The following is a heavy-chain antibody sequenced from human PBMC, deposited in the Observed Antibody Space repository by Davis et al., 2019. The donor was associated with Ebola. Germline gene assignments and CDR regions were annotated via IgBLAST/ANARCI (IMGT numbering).Heavy chain of an antibody. CDR3: ASGEFVDV. CDR2: INPSIGNT. Sequence: ASVTVSCKASGYTFTDYLLHWVRQAPGQGLEWMGLINPSIGNTSLAQKFQGRVTLTRDTSTSTVHMDLRSLKSEDTSIYYWASGEFVDVWGQGTLVTVSS. D-gene: IGHD3-10*01. J-gene: IGHJ4*02. V-gene: IGHV1-46*01. CDR1: GYTFTDYL.